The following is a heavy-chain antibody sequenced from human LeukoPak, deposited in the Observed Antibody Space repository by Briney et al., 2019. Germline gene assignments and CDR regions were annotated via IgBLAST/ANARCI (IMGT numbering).Heavy chain of an antibody. CDR1: GGSISSYY. CDR3: ARQATIAARPLYFDR. V-gene: IGHV4-59*08. CDR2: IYYSGSA. Sequence: SETLSLTCTVSGGSISSYYWSWIRQPPGKGLEWIGYIYYSGSANYNPSLKSRVTISVDTSKNQFSLKLSSVTAADTAVFYCARQATIAARPLYFDRWSQGTLVTVSS. D-gene: IGHD6-6*01. J-gene: IGHJ4*02.